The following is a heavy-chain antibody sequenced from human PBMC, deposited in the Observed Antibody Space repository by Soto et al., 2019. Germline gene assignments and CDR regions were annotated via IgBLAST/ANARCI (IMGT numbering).Heavy chain of an antibody. CDR1: GFTCSTYP. CDR3: ARDLFQDI. Sequence: PGGSLRLLCAASGFTCSTYPMSWVRQAPGKGLEGVSSITSSSSSIYYADSVKGRFTISRDNAKNSLYLQMNSLRAEDTAVYYCARDLFQDIWGHGTPVTVSS. V-gene: IGHV3-21*01. CDR2: ITSSSSSI. J-gene: IGHJ4*01. D-gene: IGHD2-21*01.